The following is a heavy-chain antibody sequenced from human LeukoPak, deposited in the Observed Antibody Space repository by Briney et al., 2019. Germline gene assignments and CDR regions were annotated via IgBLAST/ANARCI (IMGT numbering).Heavy chain of an antibody. J-gene: IGHJ6*02. CDR3: ARGPVSQLYGMDV. CDR1: GGTFSSYA. D-gene: IGHD1-1*01. Sequence: SSVKVSCKASGGTFSSYAISWVRQAPGQGLEWMGRIIPILGIANYAQKFQGRVTITADKSTSTAYMELSSLRSEDTAVYYCARGPVSQLYGMDVWGQGTTVTVSS. CDR2: IIPILGIA. V-gene: IGHV1-69*04.